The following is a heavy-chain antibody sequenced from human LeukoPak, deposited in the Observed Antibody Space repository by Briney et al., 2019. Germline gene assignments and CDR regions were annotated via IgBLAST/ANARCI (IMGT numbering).Heavy chain of an antibody. V-gene: IGHV3-43*01. J-gene: IGHJ6*02. CDR1: GFTFDDYT. CDR2: ISWDGGST. CDR3: AIRTAYGMDV. D-gene: IGHD1-14*01. Sequence: PGGSLRLSCAASGFTFDDYTMHWVRQAPGKGLEWVSLISWDGGSTYYADSVKGRFTISRDNSKNSLYLQMNSLRTEDTALYYCAIRTAYGMDVWGQGTTVTVSS.